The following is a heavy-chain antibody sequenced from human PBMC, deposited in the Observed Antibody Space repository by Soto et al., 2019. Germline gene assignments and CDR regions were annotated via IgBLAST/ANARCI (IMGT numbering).Heavy chain of an antibody. Sequence: QVQLVESGGGVVQSGRSLRLSCAASGFTFSSYAMHWVRQAPGKGLEWVAVISYDGRNKYYADSVKGRFTISRDNSKNTLYVQMNSLRAEDTAVYYCAREIERLLGYWGQGTLVTVSS. CDR3: AREIERLLGY. CDR2: ISYDGRNK. J-gene: IGHJ4*02. CDR1: GFTFSSYA. V-gene: IGHV3-30*04. D-gene: IGHD3-3*01.